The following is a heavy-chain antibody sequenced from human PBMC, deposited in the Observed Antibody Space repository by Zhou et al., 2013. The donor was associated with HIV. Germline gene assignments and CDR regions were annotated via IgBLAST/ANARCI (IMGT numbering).Heavy chain of an antibody. D-gene: IGHD7-27*01. CDR3: ARDSGAWVPSRSYYYYYYMDV. CDR1: GGTFSSYA. Sequence: QVQLVQSGAEVKKPGSSVKVSCKASGGTFSSYAISWVRQAPGQGLEWMGGIIPIFGTANYAQKFQGRVTITTDESTSTAYMELSSLRSEDTAVYYCARDSGAWVPSRSYYYYYYMDVWGKGTTVTVSS. V-gene: IGHV1-69*05. CDR2: IIPIFGTA. J-gene: IGHJ6*03.